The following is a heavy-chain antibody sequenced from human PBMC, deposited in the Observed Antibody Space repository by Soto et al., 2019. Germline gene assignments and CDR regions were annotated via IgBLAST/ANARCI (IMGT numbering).Heavy chain of an antibody. Sequence: QVQLVESGGGVAQPGRSWRLSFAASGFPFSSYGLHGVPQAPGRGLEWGAVIWYDGSNKYYADSVKGRFTISRDNSKNTLYLQMNSLRAEDTAVYYCARDRTYYYDSSGYSFDYWGQGTLVTVSS. CDR1: GFPFSSYG. CDR2: IWYDGSNK. V-gene: IGHV3-33*01. D-gene: IGHD3-22*01. J-gene: IGHJ4*02. CDR3: ARDRTYYYDSSGYSFDY.